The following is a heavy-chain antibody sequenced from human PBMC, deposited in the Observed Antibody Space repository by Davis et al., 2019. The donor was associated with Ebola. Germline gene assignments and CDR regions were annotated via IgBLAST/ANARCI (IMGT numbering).Heavy chain of an antibody. J-gene: IGHJ4*02. CDR2: ISPDGGET. CDR3: ARDRGCYRFDF. D-gene: IGHD6-19*01. CDR1: GFTFNSHW. Sequence: GESLKISCAVSGFTFNSHWMAWVRQAPGKGLEWVADISPDGGETYYLDSVKGQFTISRDNAKDSLFLQMNSLRAEDTAMYFCARDRGCYRFDFWGQGTLVTVSP. V-gene: IGHV3-7*05.